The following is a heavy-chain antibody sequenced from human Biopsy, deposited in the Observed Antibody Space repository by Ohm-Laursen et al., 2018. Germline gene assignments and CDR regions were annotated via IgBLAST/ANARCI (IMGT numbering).Heavy chain of an antibody. Sequence: ASVKVSCKPHGGTFSNYGVNWVRQAPGQGLEWMGIINPTGGPTSYAEKFQGRVTLTRDTSTGTVYLELNSLIYEDTALYYCARDETGSSVFGPYYYGMDVWGQGTTVTVSS. CDR3: ARDETGSSVFGPYYYGMDV. CDR1: GGTFSNYG. D-gene: IGHD3-9*01. V-gene: IGHV1-46*01. CDR2: INPTGGPT. J-gene: IGHJ6*02.